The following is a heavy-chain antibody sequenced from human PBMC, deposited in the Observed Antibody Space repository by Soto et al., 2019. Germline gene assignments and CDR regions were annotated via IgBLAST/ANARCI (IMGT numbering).Heavy chain of an antibody. Sequence: WASVKVSCKTSGYTFTTYGISWVRQAPGQALEWMGWISGYNGDTKYVQKFQGRVTMTTDTSTSTAYMELRSLRSDDTAVYYCARDGDRYCSGSSCSHDACDIWG. J-gene: IGHJ3*02. CDR2: ISGYNGDT. CDR1: GYTFTTYG. D-gene: IGHD2-15*01. V-gene: IGHV1-18*01. CDR3: ARDGDRYCSGSSCSHDACDI.